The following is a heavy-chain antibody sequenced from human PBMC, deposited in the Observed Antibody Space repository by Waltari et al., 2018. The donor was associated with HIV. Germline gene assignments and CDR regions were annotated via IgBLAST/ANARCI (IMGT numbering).Heavy chain of an antibody. CDR1: GYTFATYD. CDR2: LNPKTGNT. J-gene: IGHJ4*02. D-gene: IGHD4-4*01. CDR3: ATGWLQSRFYFDS. Sequence: QAQLVQSGAEVKKPGASVKVSCKASGYTFATYDIYWVRQAAGQGLEWLGWLNPKTGNTGYAEKFQGRITMTRDTSINTAYLELSSLRSEDTAVYYCATGWLQSRFYFDSWGRGTLITVSS. V-gene: IGHV1-8*01.